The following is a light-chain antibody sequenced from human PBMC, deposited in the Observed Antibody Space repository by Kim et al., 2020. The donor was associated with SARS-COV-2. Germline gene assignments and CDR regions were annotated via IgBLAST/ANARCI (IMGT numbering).Light chain of an antibody. CDR2: AAS. CDR3: QKYDRAPRT. Sequence: DVQMTQSPSSLSASIGDRVTITCRASQVIRNHVAWYQQKPGKIPELLIFAASTLQSGVPSRFSGSGFGTDFSLTISGLQPEDVGTYYCQKYDRAPRTFGRGTKVDIK. J-gene: IGKJ4*01. V-gene: IGKV1-27*01. CDR1: QVIRNH.